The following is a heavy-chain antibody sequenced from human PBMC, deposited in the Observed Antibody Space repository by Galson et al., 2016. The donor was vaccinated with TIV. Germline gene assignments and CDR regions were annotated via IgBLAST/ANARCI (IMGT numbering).Heavy chain of an antibody. CDR2: IYWDDDE. D-gene: IGHD3-10*02. J-gene: IGHJ6*02. V-gene: IGHV2-5*02. Sequence: CTFSGFSLITNGVGVGWVRQPPGKALEWLAHIYWDDDERYSPSLKSRLTITKDTSKNQVVLRMTNMDPMDTATYYCVHLPNMFYYGMDVWGQGTTVTVSS. CDR1: GFSLITNGVG. CDR3: VHLPNMFYYGMDV.